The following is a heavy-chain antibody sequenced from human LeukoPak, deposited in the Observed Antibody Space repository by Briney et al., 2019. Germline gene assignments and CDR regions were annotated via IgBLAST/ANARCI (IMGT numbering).Heavy chain of an antibody. Sequence: ASVKVSCKASGGTFSSYAISWVRQAPGQGLEWMGRIIPILGIANYAQKFQGRVTITADKSTSTAYMELSSLRSEDTAAYYCARTHYDFWSGSPGAHYYYYGMDVWGQGTTVTVSS. CDR3: ARTHYDFWSGSPGAHYYYYGMDV. V-gene: IGHV1-69*04. CDR2: IIPILGIA. D-gene: IGHD3-3*01. J-gene: IGHJ6*02. CDR1: GGTFSSYA.